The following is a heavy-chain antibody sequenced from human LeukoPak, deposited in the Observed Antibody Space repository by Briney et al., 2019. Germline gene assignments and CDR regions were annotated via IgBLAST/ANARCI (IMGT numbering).Heavy chain of an antibody. CDR1: GGSISSGDYY. CDR2: IYYSGST. Sequence: SQTLSLTCTVSGGSISSGDYYWSWIRQPPGKGLEWIGYIYYSGSTYYNPSLKSRVTISVDTSKNQFSLKLSSVTAADTAVYDCASIAAAGTPDFDYWGQGTLVTVSS. V-gene: IGHV4-30-4*01. J-gene: IGHJ4*02. CDR3: ASIAAAGTPDFDY. D-gene: IGHD6-13*01.